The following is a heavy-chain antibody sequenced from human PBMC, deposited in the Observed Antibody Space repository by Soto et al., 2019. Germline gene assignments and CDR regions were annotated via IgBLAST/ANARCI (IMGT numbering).Heavy chain of an antibody. D-gene: IGHD1-1*01. V-gene: IGHV4-59*01. J-gene: IGHJ5*02. CDR3: ARANCSTWYNLKYKWFDP. CDR2: MYYSDTT. CDR1: GGAPKDYV. Sequence: SGTPCLTCTVSGGAPKDYVGGWGGPTPGKVRQWLGLMYYSDTTKYYPPLKGRVNMSIDTPKNQVSLHLQSVTAADTAVYYCARANCSTWYNLKYKWFDPWGQQALVT.